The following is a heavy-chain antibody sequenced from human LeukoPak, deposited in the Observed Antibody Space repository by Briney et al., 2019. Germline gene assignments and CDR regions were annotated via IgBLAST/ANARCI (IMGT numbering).Heavy chain of an antibody. CDR3: ARDVATAMDVHAFDI. V-gene: IGHV1-69*13. Sequence: ASVKVSCKASGGTFSSYAISWVRQAPRQGLEWKGGIIPIFGTANYAQKFQGRVTITADESTSTAYMELSSLRSEDTAVYYCARDVATAMDVHAFDIWGQGTMVTVSS. D-gene: IGHD5-18*01. J-gene: IGHJ3*02. CDR2: IIPIFGTA. CDR1: GGTFSSYA.